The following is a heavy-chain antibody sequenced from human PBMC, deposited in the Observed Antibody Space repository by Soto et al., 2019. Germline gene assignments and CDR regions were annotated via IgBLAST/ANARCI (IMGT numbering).Heavy chain of an antibody. CDR3: ARVYDFWSAYFDY. D-gene: IGHD3-3*01. CDR2: IYYSGST. Sequence: SETLSLTCTVSGGSINSGGYYWSWIRQHPGKGLEWIGYIYYSGSTYYNPSLKSRVTISVDTSKNQFSLKLSSVTAADTAVYYCARVYDFWSAYFDYWGRGTLVTV. CDR1: GGSINSGGYY. J-gene: IGHJ4*02. V-gene: IGHV4-31*03.